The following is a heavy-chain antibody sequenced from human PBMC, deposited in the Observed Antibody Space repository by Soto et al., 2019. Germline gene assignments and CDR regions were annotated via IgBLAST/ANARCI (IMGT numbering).Heavy chain of an antibody. D-gene: IGHD3-22*01. Sequence: PGGSLRLSCAASGFIFSDYAMSWVRQAPGKGLEWVSGISGNGGSTYYADFVKGRFSISRDNSKNTLNLQMNSLRAEDTAVYFCARHITSSSSRWFDTWRQGTLVTVSS. J-gene: IGHJ5*02. CDR3: ARHITSSSSRWFDT. V-gene: IGHV3-23*01. CDR1: GFIFSDYA. CDR2: ISGNGGST.